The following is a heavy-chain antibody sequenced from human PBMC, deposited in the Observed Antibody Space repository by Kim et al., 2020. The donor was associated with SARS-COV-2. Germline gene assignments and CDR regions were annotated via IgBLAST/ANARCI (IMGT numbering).Heavy chain of an antibody. J-gene: IGHJ4*02. Sequence: SETLSLTCAVYGVSFSGYYWSWIRQPPGKGLEWIGEINHSGSTNYNPSLKSRVTISVDTSKNQFSLKLNSVTAADTAVYYCARNTTDYWGQGTLVTVSS. CDR3: ARNTTDY. V-gene: IGHV4-34*01. CDR1: GVSFSGYY. D-gene: IGHD1-1*01. CDR2: INHSGST.